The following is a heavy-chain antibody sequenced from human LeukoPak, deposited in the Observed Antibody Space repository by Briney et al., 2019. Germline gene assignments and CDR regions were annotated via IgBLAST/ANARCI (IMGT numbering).Heavy chain of an antibody. J-gene: IGHJ4*02. Sequence: PSETLSLTCAVYGGSFSGYYWSWIRQPPGKGLEWIGEINHSGSTNYNPSLKSRVTISVDTSKNQFSLKLSSVTAADTAVYYCARDPTDYDILTGYLYYFDYWGQGTLVTVSS. CDR3: ARDPTDYDILTGYLYYFDY. D-gene: IGHD3-9*01. CDR2: INHSGST. CDR1: GGSFSGYY. V-gene: IGHV4-34*01.